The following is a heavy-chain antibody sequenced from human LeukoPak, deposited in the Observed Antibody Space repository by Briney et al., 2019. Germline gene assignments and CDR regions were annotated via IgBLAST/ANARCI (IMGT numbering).Heavy chain of an antibody. V-gene: IGHV1-46*01. Sequence: ASVKVSYKASGYTFTSYYMHWVRQAPGQGLEWMGIINPSGGSTSYAQKFQGRVTMTRDTSTSTVYMELSSLRSEDTAVYYCASLDPGDAFDIWGQGTMVTVSS. CDR2: INPSGGST. CDR1: GYTFTSYY. J-gene: IGHJ3*02. CDR3: ASLDPGDAFDI.